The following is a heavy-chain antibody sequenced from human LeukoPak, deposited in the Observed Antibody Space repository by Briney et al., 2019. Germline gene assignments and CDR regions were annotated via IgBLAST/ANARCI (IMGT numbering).Heavy chain of an antibody. V-gene: IGHV4-34*01. J-gene: IGHJ4*02. CDR3: AREGVAAAGTGAFGY. Sequence: PSETLSLTCSVSGGSISRDYWSWIRQPPGKGLERIGEINHSGSTNYNPSLKSRVTISVDTSKNQFSLKLSSVTAADTAVYYCAREGVAAAGTGAFGYWGQGTLVTVSS. CDR2: INHSGST. CDR1: GGSISRDY. D-gene: IGHD6-13*01.